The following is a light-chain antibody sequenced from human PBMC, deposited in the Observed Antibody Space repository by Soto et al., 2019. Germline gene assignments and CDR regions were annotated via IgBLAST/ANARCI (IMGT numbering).Light chain of an antibody. J-gene: IGKJ1*01. V-gene: IGKV3-15*01. CDR3: QQYNNWPTWT. CDR1: QSVSGY. Sequence: EIVLTQSPDTLSLSPGARAPLSCRASQSVSGYLAWFQQKPGQAPRLLIYGASTRATGIPARFSGSGSGTEFTLTISSLQSEDSAVYYCQQYNNWPTWTFGQGTKVDIK. CDR2: GAS.